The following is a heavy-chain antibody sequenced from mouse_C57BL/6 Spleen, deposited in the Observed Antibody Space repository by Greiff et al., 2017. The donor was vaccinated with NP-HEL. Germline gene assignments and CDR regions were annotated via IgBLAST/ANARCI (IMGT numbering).Heavy chain of an antibody. CDR3: ARNTPATYYFDY. D-gene: IGHD5-5*01. CDR2: IWSGGST. J-gene: IGHJ2*01. Sequence: QVQLKQSGPGLVQPSQSLSITCTVSGFSLTSYGVHWVRQSPGKGLEWLGVIWSGGSTDYNAAFISRLTISKDNSTSQVFFKMNSLQADDTAIYYCARNTPATYYFDYWGQGTTLTVSS. V-gene: IGHV2-2*01. CDR1: GFSLTSYG.